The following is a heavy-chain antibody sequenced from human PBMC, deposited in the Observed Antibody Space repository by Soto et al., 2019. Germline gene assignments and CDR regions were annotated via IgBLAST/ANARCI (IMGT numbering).Heavy chain of an antibody. J-gene: IGHJ6*02. CDR1: CGSIISGGYY. D-gene: IGHD2-2*02. CDR2: IYYSGST. Sequence: SETLSLTCTFSCGSIISGGYYWSWIRQHPGKGLEWIGYIYYSGSTYYNPSLKSRVTISVDTSKNQFSLKLSSVTAADTAVYYCARDRVVVVPAAIYYYYGMDVWGQGTTVTVSS. V-gene: IGHV4-31*03. CDR3: ARDRVVVVPAAIYYYYGMDV.